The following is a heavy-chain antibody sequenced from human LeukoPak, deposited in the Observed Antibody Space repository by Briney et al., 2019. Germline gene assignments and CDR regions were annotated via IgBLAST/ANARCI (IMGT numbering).Heavy chain of an antibody. CDR3: ARFYANEWALPH. Sequence: WGSLRLSCAASGFTFSSYSMNWVRQAPGKGLEWVSSISSSSSYIYYADSVKGRFTISRDNAKNSLYLQMNSLRAEDTAVYYCARFYANEWALPHWGQGTLVTVSS. CDR1: GFTFSSYS. J-gene: IGHJ4*02. CDR2: ISSSSSYI. D-gene: IGHD1-26*01. V-gene: IGHV3-21*01.